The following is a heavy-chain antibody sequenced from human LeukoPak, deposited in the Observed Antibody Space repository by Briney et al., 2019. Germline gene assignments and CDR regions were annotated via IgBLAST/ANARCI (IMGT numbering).Heavy chain of an antibody. D-gene: IGHD4-17*01. CDR1: GYTFTIYY. CDR3: ARDPYGDQNPYFDD. V-gene: IGHV1-46*01. Sequence: ASVTLSFTASGYTFTIYYIHSVRQAPGPGLEWMGIINPSGGSTSYAQKFQGRVTMTRDTSTSTVYMELSSLRSEDTAVYYCARDPYGDQNPYFDDWGQGTLVTVSS. CDR2: INPSGGST. J-gene: IGHJ4*02.